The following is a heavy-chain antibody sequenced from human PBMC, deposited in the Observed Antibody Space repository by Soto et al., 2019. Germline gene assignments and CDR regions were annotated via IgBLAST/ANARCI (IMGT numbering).Heavy chain of an antibody. CDR2: INPSSGRT. J-gene: IGHJ6*02. CDR1: GYTFTSYS. D-gene: IGHD2-15*01. V-gene: IGHV1-46*01. CDR3: ARDHNFGFILYAMDV. Sequence: ASVKVSCKASGYTFTSYSMHRVRQAPGQGLEWMGIINPSSGRTSYAQNFQGRVTMTSDTSTSIVYMEMSSLKSEDTAVYYCARDHNFGFILYAMDVWGQGTTVTVSS.